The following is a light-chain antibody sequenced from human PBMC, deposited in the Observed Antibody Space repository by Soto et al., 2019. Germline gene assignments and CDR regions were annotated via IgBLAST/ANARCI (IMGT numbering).Light chain of an antibody. J-gene: IGKJ2*01. CDR3: QQYNHWYT. V-gene: IGKV1-5*03. CDR1: QSISSW. Sequence: DIQMTQSPSTLSVSVGDRVTITCRASQSISSWLAWYQQTPGKAPKLLIYKASSLQSGVPSRFSGSGSGTEFTLTISSLQPDDFATYYCQQYNHWYTFGQGTKLEIK. CDR2: KAS.